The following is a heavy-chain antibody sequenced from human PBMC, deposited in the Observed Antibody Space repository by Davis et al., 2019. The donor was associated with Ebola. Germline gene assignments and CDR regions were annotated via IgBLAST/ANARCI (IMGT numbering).Heavy chain of an antibody. Sequence: GESLKISCAASGFTFSGSAMHWVRQASGKGLEWVGRIRSKANSYATAYAASVKGRFTISRDDSKNTAYLQMNSLKTEDTAVYYCTQSGSRDYWGQGTKVTVSS. CDR3: TQSGSRDY. J-gene: IGHJ4*02. D-gene: IGHD1-26*01. V-gene: IGHV3-73*01. CDR2: IRSKANSYAT. CDR1: GFTFSGSA.